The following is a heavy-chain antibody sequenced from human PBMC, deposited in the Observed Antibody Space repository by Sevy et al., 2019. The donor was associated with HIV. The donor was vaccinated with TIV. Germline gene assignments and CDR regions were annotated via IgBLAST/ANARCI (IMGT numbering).Heavy chain of an antibody. CDR1: GFTFSSYS. V-gene: IGHV3-21*01. D-gene: IGHD3-22*01. Sequence: GGSLRLSCAASGFTFSSYSMNWVRQAPGKGLEWVSSISSSSSYIYYAHSVKGRFTISRDNAKNSLYLQMNSLRAEDTAVYYCARDIPITMIVVVIPENPNAFDIWGQGTMVTVSS. CDR3: ARDIPITMIVVVIPENPNAFDI. J-gene: IGHJ3*02. CDR2: ISSSSSYI.